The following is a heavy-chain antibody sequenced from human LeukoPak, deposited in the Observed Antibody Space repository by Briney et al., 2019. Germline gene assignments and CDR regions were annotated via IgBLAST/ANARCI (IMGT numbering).Heavy chain of an antibody. CDR3: ARGRPHGNDY. Sequence: PGGSLRLSCAASGFTFSDYYMNWVRQAPGKGLMWVSRIASDGSSTTYADSVKGRFSISRDNAKNTLYLQMNSLRVEDTAVYYCARGRPHGNDYWGQGTLVTVSS. CDR2: IASDGSST. V-gene: IGHV3-74*01. D-gene: IGHD4-23*01. CDR1: GFTFSDYY. J-gene: IGHJ4*02.